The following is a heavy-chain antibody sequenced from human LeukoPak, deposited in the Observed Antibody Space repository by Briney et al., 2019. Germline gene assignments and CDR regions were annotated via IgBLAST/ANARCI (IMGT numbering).Heavy chain of an antibody. V-gene: IGHV4-31*03. J-gene: IGHJ6*02. D-gene: IGHD4-17*01. CDR2: IFYSGST. Sequence: SQTLSLTCTVSGGAITDSAYYWSWIRQFPGTGLEWIGFIFYSGSTNYNPSLKSRLTMSVDTSRNQLSLRLISVTAADAAIYYCARGGDYGDRYYYYYGMDVWGQGTTVTVSS. CDR3: ARGGDYGDRYYYYYGMDV. CDR1: GGAITDSAYY.